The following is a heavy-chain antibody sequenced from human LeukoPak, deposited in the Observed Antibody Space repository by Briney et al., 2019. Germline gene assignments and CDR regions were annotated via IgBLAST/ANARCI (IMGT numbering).Heavy chain of an antibody. CDR2: ISGSGGST. CDR1: GFTFSSYA. CDR3: AKEQQWLVRNNWFDP. D-gene: IGHD6-19*01. J-gene: IGHJ5*02. Sequence: GGSLRLSCAASGFTFSSYAMSRVRQAPGKGLEWVSAISGSGGSTYYADSVKGRFTISRDNSKNTLYLQMNSLRAEDTAVYYCAKEQQWLVRNNWFDPWGQGTLVTVSS. V-gene: IGHV3-23*01.